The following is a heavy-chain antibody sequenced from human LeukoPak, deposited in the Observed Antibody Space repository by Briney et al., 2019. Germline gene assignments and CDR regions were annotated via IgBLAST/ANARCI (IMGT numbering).Heavy chain of an antibody. V-gene: IGHV1-24*01. CDR2: FDPEDGET. Sequence: ASVKVSCKASGYTFTGYYMHWVRQAPGKGLEWMGGFDPEDGETIYAQKFQGRVTMTEDTSTDTAYMELSSLRSEDTAVYYCATIGWLRVFDYWGQGTLVTVSS. CDR3: ATIGWLRVFDY. J-gene: IGHJ4*02. D-gene: IGHD5-12*01. CDR1: GYTFTGYY.